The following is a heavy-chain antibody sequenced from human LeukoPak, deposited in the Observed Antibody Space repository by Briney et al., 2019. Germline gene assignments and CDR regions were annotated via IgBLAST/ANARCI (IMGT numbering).Heavy chain of an antibody. J-gene: IGHJ4*02. CDR2: TYYRSRWYN. D-gene: IGHD6-13*01. CDR1: GDSVSSNSAS. V-gene: IGHV6-1*01. CDR3: ARGGIAAADYDPLLFDY. Sequence: SQTLSLTCAISGDSVSSNSASWNWIRQSPSKGLEWLGRTYYRSRWYNNYAVSVKSRITINPDTSKIQFSLQLNSVTPEDTAVYYCARGGIAAADYDPLLFDYWGQGTLVTVSS.